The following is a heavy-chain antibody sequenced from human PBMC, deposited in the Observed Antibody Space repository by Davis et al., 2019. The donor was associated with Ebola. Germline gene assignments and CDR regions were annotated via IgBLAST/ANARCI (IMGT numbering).Heavy chain of an antibody. CDR3: VRLDTGYDYYQYYYMDV. J-gene: IGHJ6*03. D-gene: IGHD5-12*01. CDR1: GGSFSGYY. CDR2: INHRGST. V-gene: IGHV4-34*01. Sequence: PSETLSLTCTVYGGSFSGYYWSWVRQPPGKGLEWIGEINHRGSTNYNPSLKSRVIISVDTSKNQFSLKLSSVTAADTAVYYCVRLDTGYDYYQYYYMDVWGKGTTVTVSS.